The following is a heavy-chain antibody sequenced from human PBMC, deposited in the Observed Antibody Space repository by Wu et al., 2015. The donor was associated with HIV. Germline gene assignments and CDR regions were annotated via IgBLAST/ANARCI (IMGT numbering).Heavy chain of an antibody. CDR1: GYTFTGYY. CDR3: VRRQNWNLNNYYFDY. Sequence: QVQLVQSGAEVRKPGASVKVSCKTSGYTFTGYYLHWVRQAPGQGLEWMGWINDDTGDTRYAQKFEGRVTMTRDTSISTGYMGLRRLTSDDLAVYFCVRRQNWNLNNYYFDYWGQGTLVTVSS. J-gene: IGHJ4*02. V-gene: IGHV1-2*02. D-gene: IGHD1-1*01. CDR2: INDDTGDT.